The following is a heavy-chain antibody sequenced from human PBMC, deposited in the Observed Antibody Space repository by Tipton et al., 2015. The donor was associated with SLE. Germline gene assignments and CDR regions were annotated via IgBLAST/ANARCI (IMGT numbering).Heavy chain of an antibody. CDR2: ISAHNGNT. Sequence: QVQLVQSGAEVKKPGASVKVSCKASGYTFSSFGISWVRQAPGQGLEWMGWISAHNGNTNYAQRLQGRVTMSTDTSTSTAYMELRSLTSDDTAVYYCARESLTILGVVHHYYFDYWGQGTPVTVSS. D-gene: IGHD3-3*01. V-gene: IGHV1-18*01. CDR3: ARESLTILGVVHHYYFDY. CDR1: GYTFSSFG. J-gene: IGHJ4*02.